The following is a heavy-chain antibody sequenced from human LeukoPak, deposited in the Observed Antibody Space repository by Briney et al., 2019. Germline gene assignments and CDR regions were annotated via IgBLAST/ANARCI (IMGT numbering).Heavy chain of an antibody. CDR2: IYYSGST. V-gene: IGHV4-59*01. CDR1: GGSISSYY. J-gene: IGHJ4*02. Sequence: SETLSLTCTVSGGSISSYYWSWIRQPPGKGLEWIGYIYYSGSTKYNPSLKSRVTISVDTSKNQFSLKLSSVTAADTAVYYCARGPSHYFDYWGQGTLVTVSS. CDR3: ARGPSHYFDY.